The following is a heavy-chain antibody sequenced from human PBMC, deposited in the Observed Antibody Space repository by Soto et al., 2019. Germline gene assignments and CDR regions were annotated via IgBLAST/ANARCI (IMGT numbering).Heavy chain of an antibody. CDR2: ISYDGSNK. CDR1: GFTFSSYA. CDR3: ARDIGIAAAEPEYYYYYYGMDV. J-gene: IGHJ6*02. D-gene: IGHD6-13*01. V-gene: IGHV3-30-3*01. Sequence: QVQLVESGGGVVQPGRSLRLSCAASGFTFSSYAMHWVRQAPGKGLEWVAVISYDGSNKYYADSVKGRFTISRDNSKNTLYLQMNSLRAEDTAVYYCARDIGIAAAEPEYYYYYYGMDVWGQGTTVTVSS.